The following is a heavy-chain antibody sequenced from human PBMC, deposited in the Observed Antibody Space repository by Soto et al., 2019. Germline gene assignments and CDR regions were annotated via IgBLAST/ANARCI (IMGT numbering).Heavy chain of an antibody. CDR3: ARVTRGSSSHYTRYMDV. CDR2: ISAYNGNT. J-gene: IGHJ6*03. V-gene: IGHV1-18*01. CDR1: GYTFTSYG. D-gene: IGHD6-6*01. Sequence: EASVKGSCKASGYTFTSYGISWGGQAPGQRLEWMGWISAYNGNTNYAQKLQGRVTMTTDTSTSTAYMELRSLRSDDTAVYYCARVTRGSSSHYTRYMDVWGKGTTVTVSS.